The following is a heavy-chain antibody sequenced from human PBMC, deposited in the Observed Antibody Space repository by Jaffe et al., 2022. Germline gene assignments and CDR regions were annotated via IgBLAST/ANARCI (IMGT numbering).Heavy chain of an antibody. Sequence: EVQLVESGGGLVQPGGSLRLSCAASGFTFSSYWMSWVRQAPGKGLEWVANIKQDGSEKYYVDSVKGRFTISRDNAKNSLYLQMNSLRAEDTAVYYCARVAVERSTYYFDYWGQGTLVTVSS. CDR3: ARVAVERSTYYFDY. CDR1: GFTFSSYW. CDR2: IKQDGSEK. V-gene: IGHV3-7*05. J-gene: IGHJ4*02. D-gene: IGHD1-1*01.